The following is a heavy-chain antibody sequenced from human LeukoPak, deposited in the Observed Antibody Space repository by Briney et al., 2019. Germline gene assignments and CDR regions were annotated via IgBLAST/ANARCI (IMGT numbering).Heavy chain of an antibody. CDR3: ARDGGYSYGTGGTFDY. CDR2: IWYDGSNK. J-gene: IGHJ4*02. Sequence: PGRSLRLSCAASGFTFSSYGMHWVRQAPGKGLEWVAVIWYDGSNKYYADSVKGRFTISRDNPKNTLYLQMNSLRAEDTAVYYCARDGGYSYGTGGTFDYWGQGTLVTVSS. V-gene: IGHV3-33*01. CDR1: GFTFSSYG. D-gene: IGHD5-18*01.